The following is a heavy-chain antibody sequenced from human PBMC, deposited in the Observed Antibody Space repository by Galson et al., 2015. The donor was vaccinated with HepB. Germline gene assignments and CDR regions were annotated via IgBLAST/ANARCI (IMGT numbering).Heavy chain of an antibody. CDR2: FDPSGTV. Sequence: CTVSGASISSGTYYWSWIRQSAGTRLEWIGRFDPSGTVIYNPSLKSRVTMSVDTSENQFSLKLDSVTAADTALYYCAKSSNWNDAVDYWGQGTLVTVSS. CDR1: GASISSGTYY. D-gene: IGHD1-1*01. V-gene: IGHV4-61*02. CDR3: AKSSNWNDAVDY. J-gene: IGHJ4*02.